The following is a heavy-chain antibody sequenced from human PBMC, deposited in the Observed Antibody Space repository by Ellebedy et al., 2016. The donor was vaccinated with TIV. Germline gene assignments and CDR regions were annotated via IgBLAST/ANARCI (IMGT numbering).Heavy chain of an antibody. J-gene: IGHJ3*01. CDR2: INADGSTR. D-gene: IGHD2-2*01. CDR3: VRDDQHSFDV. CDR1: DRSW. V-gene: IGHV3-74*01. Sequence: GESLKISCVGSDRSWMHWVRQAPGKGLVWVSRINADGSTRNYADSVKGRFTISRDNAKKTIYLQMNSLRIEDTAVYYCVRDDQHSFDVWGQGTMVTVSS.